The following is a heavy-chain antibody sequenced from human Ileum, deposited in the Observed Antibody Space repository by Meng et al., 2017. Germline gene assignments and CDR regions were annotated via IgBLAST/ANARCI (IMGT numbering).Heavy chain of an antibody. D-gene: IGHD5-12*01. CDR2: IIPIFGTA. V-gene: IGHV1-69*13. CDR1: GGTFSSYA. CDR3: ARHIVATIGGLDY. Sequence: SVQVSCKASGGTFSSYAISWVRQAPGQGLEWMGGIIPIFGTANYAQKFQGRVTITADESTSTAYMELSSLRSEDTAVYYCARHIVATIGGLDYWGQGTLVTVSS. J-gene: IGHJ4*02.